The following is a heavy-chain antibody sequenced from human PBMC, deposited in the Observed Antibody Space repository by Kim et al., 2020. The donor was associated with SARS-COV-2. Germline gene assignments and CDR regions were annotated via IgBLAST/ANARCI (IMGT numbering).Heavy chain of an antibody. CDR2: ISSTSRYI. CDR1: GFTFSSYS. Sequence: GGSLRLSCAASGFTFSSYSMNWVRQAPGKGLEWVSSISSTSRYIYYADTVKGRITISRDNAKNSLYMQMNSLRAEDTAVYYCANDRKQQLVVNYYYYGMNVGGQGTTVTVSS. D-gene: IGHD6-13*01. J-gene: IGHJ6*02. V-gene: IGHV3-21*01. CDR3: ANDRKQQLVVNYYYYGMNV.